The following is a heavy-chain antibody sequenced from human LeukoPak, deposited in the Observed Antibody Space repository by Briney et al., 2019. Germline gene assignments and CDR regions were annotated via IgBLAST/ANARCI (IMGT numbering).Heavy chain of an antibody. Sequence: QSGGSLRLSCAASGFTVSSNYMSWVRQAPGKGLEWVSVIYSGGSTYYADSVKGRFTISRDNSKNTLYLQKNSLRAEDTAVYYCARDSSSSLDYWGQGTLVTVSS. CDR1: GFTVSSNY. CDR3: ARDSSSSLDY. D-gene: IGHD6-13*01. CDR2: IYSGGST. V-gene: IGHV3-66*01. J-gene: IGHJ4*02.